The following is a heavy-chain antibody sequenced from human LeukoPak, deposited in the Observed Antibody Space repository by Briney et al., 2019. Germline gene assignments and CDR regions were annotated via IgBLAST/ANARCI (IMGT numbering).Heavy chain of an antibody. CDR2: IWYDGSNK. CDR3: ARDEGNYDFWSGYYVY. D-gene: IGHD3-3*01. Sequence: GSLRLSCAASGFTFSSYGMHWVRQAPGKGLEWVPVIWYDGSNKYYADSVKGRFTISRDNSKNTLYLQMNSLRAEDTAVYYCARDEGNYDFWSGYYVYWGQGTLVTVSS. V-gene: IGHV3-33*01. CDR1: GFTFSSYG. J-gene: IGHJ4*02.